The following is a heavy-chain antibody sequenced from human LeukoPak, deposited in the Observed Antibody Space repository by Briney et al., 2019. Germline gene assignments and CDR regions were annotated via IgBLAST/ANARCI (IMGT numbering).Heavy chain of an antibody. CDR1: GGSISIKSYY. D-gene: IGHD3-10*01. CDR3: ARGMGGSGSYYRYYYYYYMDV. V-gene: IGHV4-39*07. CDR2: IYYSGST. Sequence: SETLSLTCTVSGGSISIKSYYWGWIRQPPGKGLEWMGSIYYSGSTNYNPSLKSRVTISVDTSKNQFSLKLSSVTAADTAVYYCARGMGGSGSYYRYYYYYYMDVWGKGTTVTVSS. J-gene: IGHJ6*03.